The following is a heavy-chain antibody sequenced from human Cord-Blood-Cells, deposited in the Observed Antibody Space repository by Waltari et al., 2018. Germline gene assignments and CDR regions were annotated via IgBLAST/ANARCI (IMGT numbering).Heavy chain of an antibody. CDR1: GGSISSYY. CDR3: ARDRRYYGSGSYAFDI. CDR2: IYYSGST. V-gene: IGHV4-59*01. D-gene: IGHD3-10*01. Sequence: QVQLQESGPGLVQPSETLSLTCTVSGGSISSYYWSWIRPPPGKGLEWIGYIYYSGSTNYNPSLKSRVTISVDTSKNQFSLKLSSVTAADTAVYYCARDRRYYGSGSYAFDIWGQGTMVTVSS. J-gene: IGHJ3*02.